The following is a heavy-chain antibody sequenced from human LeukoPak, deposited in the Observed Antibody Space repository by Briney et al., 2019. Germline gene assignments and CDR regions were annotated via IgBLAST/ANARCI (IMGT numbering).Heavy chain of an antibody. CDR1: GFTFSSYA. CDR2: ISGSGGST. D-gene: IGHD3-22*01. J-gene: IGHJ4*02. V-gene: IGHV3-23*01. Sequence: GGSLRLSCAASGFTFSSYAMSWVRQAPGKGLEWVSGISGSGGSTYYAESVKGRFTISRDNSKNTLYLQMSSLRAEDTAVYYCAKTTTGYDSTGYDYWGQGTLVTVSS. CDR3: AKTTTGYDSTGYDY.